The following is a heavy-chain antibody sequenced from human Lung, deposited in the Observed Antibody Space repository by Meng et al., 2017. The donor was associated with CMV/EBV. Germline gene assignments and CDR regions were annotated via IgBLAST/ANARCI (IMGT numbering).Heavy chain of an antibody. J-gene: IGHJ4*02. CDR3: ARGGRARLRYFDWLFLFDN. Sequence: SXAASGFTLSSYWMSWVRQAPGKGLEWVANIKQDGSEKYYVDSGKGRFTISRDNAKNSLYLQMNSLRAEDTAVYYCARGGRARLRYFDWLFLFDNWGQGTXVTVSS. D-gene: IGHD3-9*01. V-gene: IGHV3-7*04. CDR1: GFTLSSYW. CDR2: IKQDGSEK.